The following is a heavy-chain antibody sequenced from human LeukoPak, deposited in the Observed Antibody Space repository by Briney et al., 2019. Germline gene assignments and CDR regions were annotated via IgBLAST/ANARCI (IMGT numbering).Heavy chain of an antibody. CDR1: GFTFSSYS. CDR3: ASLGSLIRGDAFDI. J-gene: IGHJ3*02. D-gene: IGHD2-15*01. Sequence: GGSLRLSCAASGFTFSSYSMNWVRQAPGKGLEWVSSISSSSSYIYYADSVKGRFTISRDNAKNSLYLQMNSLRAEDTAVYYCASLGSLIRGDAFDIWVQGTMVTVSS. V-gene: IGHV3-21*01. CDR2: ISSSSSYI.